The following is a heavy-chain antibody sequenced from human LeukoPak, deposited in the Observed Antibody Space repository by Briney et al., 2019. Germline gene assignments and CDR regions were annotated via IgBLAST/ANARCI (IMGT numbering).Heavy chain of an antibody. CDR2: IYTSGST. J-gene: IGHJ6*03. CDR3: ARTPGYCSSTSCYMVYYYYYMDV. Sequence: PSETLSLTCTVSGGSISSDSYYWSWIRQPAGKGLEWIGRIYTSGSTNYNPSLKSRVTISVDTSKNQFSLKLSSVTAADTAVYYCARTPGYCSSTSCYMVYYYYYMDVWGKGTTVTVSS. CDR1: GGSISSDSYY. V-gene: IGHV4-61*02. D-gene: IGHD2-2*02.